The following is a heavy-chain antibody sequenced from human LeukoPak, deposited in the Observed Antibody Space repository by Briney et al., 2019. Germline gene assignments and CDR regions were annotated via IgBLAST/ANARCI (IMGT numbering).Heavy chain of an antibody. J-gene: IGHJ4*02. CDR1: GFTFREYS. D-gene: IGHD3-3*01. CDR3: AKRHYDFWSGYQNQMYYFDY. V-gene: IGHV3-23*01. CDR2: IRSNGRDT. Sequence: GGSLRLSCAASGFTFREYSMSWVRQAPGKGLEWISNIRSNGRDTFYTDSVRGRFTISRDNSKNTLYLEMNSLRADDTAVYYCAKRHYDFWSGYQNQMYYFDYWGQGTLVTVSS.